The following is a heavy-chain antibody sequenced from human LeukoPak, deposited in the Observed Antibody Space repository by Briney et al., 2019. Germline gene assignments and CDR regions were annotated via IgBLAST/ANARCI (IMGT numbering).Heavy chain of an antibody. D-gene: IGHD6-13*01. CDR2: MYSVGST. CDR3: ARDLSGYSFGFGGDL. J-gene: IGHJ4*02. V-gene: IGHV3-66*01. Sequence: GGSLRLSCAASGFTISANCMSWVRQAPGKGLEWVSVMYSVGSTFYADSVKGRFTISRDGYKNTLDLQMDSLRVDDTAVYYCARDLSGYSFGFGGDLWGQGKLVTVSS. CDR1: GFTISANC.